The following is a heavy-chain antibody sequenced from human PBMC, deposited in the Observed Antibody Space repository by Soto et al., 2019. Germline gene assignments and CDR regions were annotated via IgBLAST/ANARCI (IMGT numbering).Heavy chain of an antibody. J-gene: IGHJ4*02. V-gene: IGHV4-31*03. D-gene: IGHD2-15*01. Sequence: SETLSLTCTVSGGSIGSGGYYWSWIRQHPGKGLEWIGYIYYSGSTYYNPSLKSRVTISVDTSKNQFSLKLSSVTAADTAVYYCARDRECSGGTCYNYFDYWGQGTLVTVSS. CDR2: IYYSGST. CDR1: GGSIGSGGYY. CDR3: ARDRECSGGTCYNYFDY.